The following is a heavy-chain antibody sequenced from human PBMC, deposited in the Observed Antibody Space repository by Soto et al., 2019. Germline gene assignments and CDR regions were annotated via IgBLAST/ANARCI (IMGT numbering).Heavy chain of an antibody. J-gene: IGHJ2*01. Sequence: QITLKESGPTLVKPTQTLTLTCTFSGFSLSTSGVGVGWIRQPPGKALEWLALIYWDDDKRYSPSLKSRLTITKDPSKNQVVLTMTNMDPVDTATYSCAHITPNVAAAGTGLYWYFDPWGRGTLVTVSS. CDR1: GFSLSTSGVG. CDR2: IYWDDDK. CDR3: AHITPNVAAAGTGLYWYFDP. D-gene: IGHD6-13*01. V-gene: IGHV2-5*02.